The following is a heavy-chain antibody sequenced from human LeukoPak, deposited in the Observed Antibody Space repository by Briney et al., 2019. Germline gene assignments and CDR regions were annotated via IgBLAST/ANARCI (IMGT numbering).Heavy chain of an antibody. CDR3: ATSRTFDY. V-gene: IGHV3-74*01. CDR2: INSDGSST. Sequence: GGSLRLSCAASGFTFSSYWMHWVRHAPGKGLVWVSRINSDGSSTGYADSVKGRFTISRDNTENTLYLQMNSLRAEDTAMYYCATSRTFDYWGQGTLVTVSS. D-gene: IGHD1-1*01. J-gene: IGHJ4*02. CDR1: GFTFSSYW.